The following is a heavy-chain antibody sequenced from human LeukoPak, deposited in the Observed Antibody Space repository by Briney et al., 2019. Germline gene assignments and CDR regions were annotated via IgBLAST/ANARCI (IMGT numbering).Heavy chain of an antibody. D-gene: IGHD6-19*01. V-gene: IGHV4-39*07. CDR2: IYYSGST. Sequence: SETLSLTCTVSGGSISSSSYYWGWIRQPPGKGLEWIGSIYYSGSTYYNPSLKSRVTISVDTSKNQFSLKLSSVTAADTAVYYCARVSVAGTHWGQGTLVTVSS. CDR1: GGSISSSSYY. CDR3: ARVSVAGTH. J-gene: IGHJ4*02.